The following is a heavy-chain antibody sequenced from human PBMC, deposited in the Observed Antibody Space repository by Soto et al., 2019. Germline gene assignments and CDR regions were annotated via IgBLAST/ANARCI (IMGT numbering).Heavy chain of an antibody. D-gene: IGHD3-10*01. CDR1: GFSLSSSGVG. J-gene: IGHJ4*02. V-gene: IGHV2-5*02. Sequence: QITLKESGPTLVSPTQTLTLTCTFSGFSLSSSGVGVGWIRQPPGKDLEWLALIYWDDDKRYSPSLKSRLTITKDTSKNQVVLTLTKLDTVDTATYYCARGGWTTYYSPFFDYWGQGTLVTVSS. CDR2: IYWDDDK. CDR3: ARGGWTTYYSPFFDY.